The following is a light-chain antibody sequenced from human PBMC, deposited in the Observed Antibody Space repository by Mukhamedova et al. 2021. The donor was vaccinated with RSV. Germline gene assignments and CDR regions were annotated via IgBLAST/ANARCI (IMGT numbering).Light chain of an antibody. V-gene: IGKV1-5*03. J-gene: IGKJ1*01. CDR2: KAS. CDR3: QQYNSYSP. Sequence: WYQRRVHGKAPKLLIYKASSLESGVPSRFSGSGSGTEFTLTISSLQPDDFATYYCQQYNSYSPFGQGTKVEIK.